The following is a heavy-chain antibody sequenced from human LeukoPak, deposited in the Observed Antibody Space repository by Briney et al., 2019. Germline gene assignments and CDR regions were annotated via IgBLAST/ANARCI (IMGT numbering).Heavy chain of an antibody. Sequence: GASVKVSCKASGYTFTSYDINWVRQATGQGLEWMGWMNPNSGNTGYAQKFQGRVTMTRNTSISTAYMELSSLRSEDTAVYYCARVPAANGPGDYWGQGTLVTVSS. CDR2: MNPNSGNT. D-gene: IGHD2-15*01. CDR1: GYTFTSYD. CDR3: ARVPAANGPGDY. J-gene: IGHJ4*02. V-gene: IGHV1-8*01.